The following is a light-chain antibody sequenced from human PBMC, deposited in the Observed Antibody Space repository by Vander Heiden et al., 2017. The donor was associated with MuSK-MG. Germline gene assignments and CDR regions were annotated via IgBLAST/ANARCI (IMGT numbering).Light chain of an antibody. V-gene: IGKV2-28*01. CDR1: QSLLHSNGYDY. J-gene: IGKJ2*01. CDR3: RQTLQTPYT. Sequence: DIVMPQSPLSLPVTPGEPASISCRSSQSLLHSNGYDYLNWYLRKPGQSPQLLIYLGSNRASGVPDRFSVSGSGTDFTLKISRVGPEDTGIYYCRQTLQTPYTFGQGTKVEIK. CDR2: LGS.